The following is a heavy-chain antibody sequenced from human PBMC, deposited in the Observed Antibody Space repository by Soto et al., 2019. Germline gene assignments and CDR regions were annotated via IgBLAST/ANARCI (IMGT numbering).Heavy chain of an antibody. V-gene: IGHV3-15*01. CDR2: IKSKTDGGTT. J-gene: IGHJ3*02. D-gene: IGHD4-17*01. CDR3: TTEGLGDYESPLFAFDI. CDR1: GFTFSNAW. Sequence: GGSLRLSCAASGFTFSNAWMSWVRKAPGKGLEWVGRIKSKTDGGTTDYAAPVKGRFTISRDDSKNTLYLQMNSMKTEGTAVYYCTTEGLGDYESPLFAFDIWGQGTMVTVSS.